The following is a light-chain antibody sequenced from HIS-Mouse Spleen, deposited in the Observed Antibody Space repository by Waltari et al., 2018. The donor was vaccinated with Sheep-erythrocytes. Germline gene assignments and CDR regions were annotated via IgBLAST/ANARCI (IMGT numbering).Light chain of an antibody. Sequence: QSALTQPASVSGSPGQSITISCTGTISDVGCYHLVSWYQQHPGKAPKLMIYEGSKRPSGVSNRFSGSKSGNTASLTISGLQAEDEADYYCCSYAGSSTVFGGGTQLTVL. J-gene: IGLJ7*01. CDR2: EGS. CDR1: ISDVGCYHL. CDR3: CSYAGSSTV. V-gene: IGLV2-23*01.